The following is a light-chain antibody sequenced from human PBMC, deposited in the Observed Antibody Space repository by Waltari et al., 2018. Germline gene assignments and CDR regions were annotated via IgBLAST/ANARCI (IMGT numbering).Light chain of an antibody. CDR2: GAS. V-gene: IGKV3-15*01. CDR3: QQYNNWLALT. CDR1: QRVSSN. J-gene: IGKJ4*01. Sequence: EIVMTQSPATLSVSPGERATLSCRASQRVSSNLAWYHQKPGQAPRLRIYGASTRATGIPARFSGSGSGTEFTLTISSLQSEDFAVYYCQQYNNWLALTFGGGTKVEIK.